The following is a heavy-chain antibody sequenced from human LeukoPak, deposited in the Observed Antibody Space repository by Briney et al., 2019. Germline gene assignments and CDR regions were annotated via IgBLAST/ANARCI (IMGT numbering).Heavy chain of an antibody. V-gene: IGHV1-69*04. D-gene: IGHD6-13*01. J-gene: IGHJ4*02. CDR3: ARVFLAAAGTRQDY. CDR1: GGTFSSYA. Sequence: WASVKVSCKAPGGTFSSYAISWVRQAPGQGLEWMGRIIPILGIANYAQKFQGRVTITADKSTSTAYMELSSLRSEDTAVYYCARVFLAAAGTRQDYWGQGTLVTVSS. CDR2: IIPILGIA.